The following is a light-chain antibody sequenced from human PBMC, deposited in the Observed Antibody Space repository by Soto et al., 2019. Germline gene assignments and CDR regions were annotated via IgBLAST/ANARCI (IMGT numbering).Light chain of an antibody. CDR2: GAS. Sequence: EIVLTQSPGTLSLSPGERATLSCRASQSVSSSYLAWYQQKPGQAPRLLIYGASSRATGIPDRFSGSGSRTDFTLTISRLEPEDFAVYYCQQYGSSLGFTFGPGTKVDIK. V-gene: IGKV3-20*01. CDR3: QQYGSSLGFT. CDR1: QSVSSSY. J-gene: IGKJ3*01.